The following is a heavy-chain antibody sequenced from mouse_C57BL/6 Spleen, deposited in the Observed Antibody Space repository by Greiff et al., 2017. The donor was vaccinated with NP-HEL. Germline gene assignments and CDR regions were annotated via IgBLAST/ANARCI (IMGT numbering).Heavy chain of an antibody. V-gene: IGHV14-3*01. D-gene: IGHD1-1*02. Sequence: VQLQQSVAELVRPGASVKLSCTASGFNIKNTYMHWVKQRPEQGLEWIGRIDPANGNTKYAPNFQGKATITADTSSNTAYLQLSSLTSEDTAIYYCARVRGDDGGYHGAMDYWGQGTSVTVSS. CDR1: GFNIKNTY. CDR3: ARVRGDDGGYHGAMDY. J-gene: IGHJ4*01. CDR2: IDPANGNT.